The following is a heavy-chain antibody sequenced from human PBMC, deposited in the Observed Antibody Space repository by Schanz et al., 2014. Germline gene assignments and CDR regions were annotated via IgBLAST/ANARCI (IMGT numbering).Heavy chain of an antibody. J-gene: IGHJ4*02. CDR2: IYSGGDT. Sequence: EVQLVESGGGLVEPGGSLRLSCEASGFTFSTSAMSWVRQAPGKGLEWVSLIYSGGDTNYAGSVKGRFTISRDGSKNTLYLQMISLRDNDTAVYYCARKTDSSGTGDYWGQGTLVTVSS. V-gene: IGHV3-66*01. D-gene: IGHD6-19*01. CDR3: ARKTDSSGTGDY. CDR1: GFTFSTSA.